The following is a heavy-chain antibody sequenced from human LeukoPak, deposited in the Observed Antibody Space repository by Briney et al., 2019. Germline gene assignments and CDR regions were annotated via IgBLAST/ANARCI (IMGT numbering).Heavy chain of an antibody. CDR2: ISSSSTI. CDR1: GFTFSSYS. V-gene: IGHV3-48*01. D-gene: IGHD1-26*01. Sequence: GGSLRLSCAASGFTFSSYSMNWVRQAPGKGLEWVSYISSSSTIYYADSVKGRFTISRDNAKNSLYLQMNSLRAEDTAAYYCASLSGSSDYWGQGTLVTVSS. J-gene: IGHJ4*02. CDR3: ASLSGSSDY.